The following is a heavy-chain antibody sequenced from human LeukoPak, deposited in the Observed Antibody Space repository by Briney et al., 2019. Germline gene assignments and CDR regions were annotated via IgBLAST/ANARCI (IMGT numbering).Heavy chain of an antibody. D-gene: IGHD5-24*01. V-gene: IGHV1-18*01. Sequence: ASVKVSCKASGYTFTTYGISWVRQAPGQGLEWMGWISGYNGNTNYAQKLQGRVTMTTDTSTSTAYMELRSLRPDDTAVYYCARDTVEMATKDAFDIWGQGTMVTVSS. CDR2: ISGYNGNT. CDR1: GYTFTTYG. CDR3: ARDTVEMATKDAFDI. J-gene: IGHJ3*02.